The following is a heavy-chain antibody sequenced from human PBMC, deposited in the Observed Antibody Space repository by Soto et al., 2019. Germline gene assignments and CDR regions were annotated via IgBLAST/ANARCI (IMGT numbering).Heavy chain of an antibody. CDR3: ANARYCSGGSCYGLPYYYGMDV. J-gene: IGHJ6*02. Sequence: PGGSLRLSCAASGFPFSSYAMSWVRQAPGKGLEWVSGISGSGAGTYYADSVQGRFTISRDNSENTLYLEMNSLRAEDTAVYYCANARYCSGGSCYGLPYYYGMDVWGQGTTVTVSS. V-gene: IGHV3-23*01. CDR1: GFPFSSYA. D-gene: IGHD2-15*01. CDR2: ISGSGAGT.